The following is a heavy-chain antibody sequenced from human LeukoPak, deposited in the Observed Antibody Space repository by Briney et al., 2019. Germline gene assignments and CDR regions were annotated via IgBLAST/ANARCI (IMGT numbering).Heavy chain of an antibody. CDR2: TYTSGST. V-gene: IGHV4-4*07. CDR1: GGSISSYY. CDR3: ARGPIAAAGTPLDY. Sequence: SETLSLTCTVSGGSISSYYWSWIRQPAGKGLEWIGRTYTSGSTNYNPSLKSRVTMSVDTSKNQFSLKLSSVTAADTAVYYCARGPIAAAGTPLDYWGQGTLVTVSS. J-gene: IGHJ4*02. D-gene: IGHD6-13*01.